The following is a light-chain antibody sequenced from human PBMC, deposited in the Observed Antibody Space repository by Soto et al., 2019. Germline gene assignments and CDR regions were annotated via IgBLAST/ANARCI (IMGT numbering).Light chain of an antibody. J-gene: IGKJ1*01. Sequence: DIQLTQSPSFLSASVGDRVTITCRASQGISSYLAWYQQKPGKAPKLLIYAASTLQSGVPSRFSGSGSGTEFTLTISSLQPEDVATYYWQRLNSYLWTFGQGTKVEIK. V-gene: IGKV1-9*01. CDR3: QRLNSYLWT. CDR2: AAS. CDR1: QGISSY.